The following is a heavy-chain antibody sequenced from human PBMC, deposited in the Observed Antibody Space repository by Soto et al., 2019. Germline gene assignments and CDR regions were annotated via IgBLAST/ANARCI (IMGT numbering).Heavy chain of an antibody. D-gene: IGHD3-22*01. J-gene: IGHJ4*02. V-gene: IGHV1-69*02. CDR3: VIMSDYYESSAKPDY. Sequence: QVQLVQSGAEVKKPGSSVKVSCKASGGTFSSYTISWVRQAPGQGLEWMGRIIPILGIANYAQKFQGRLTITADKSTSTAYMELSSLRSEDTAVYYCVIMSDYYESSAKPDYWGQGTLVTVSS. CDR1: GGTFSSYT. CDR2: IIPILGIA.